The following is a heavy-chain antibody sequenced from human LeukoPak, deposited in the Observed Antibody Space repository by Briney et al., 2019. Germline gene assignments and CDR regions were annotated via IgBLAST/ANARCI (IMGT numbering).Heavy chain of an antibody. CDR2: ISGSGGST. V-gene: IGHV3-23*01. D-gene: IGHD3-22*01. CDR1: GFTFSSYA. Sequence: GGSLRLSCAASGFTFSSYAMRWVRQAPGKGLVWVSAISGSGGSTYYADSVKGRFTISRDNSKNTLYLQMNSLRAEDTAVYYCAKDRAMIVVVPDDYWGQETLVTVSS. CDR3: AKDRAMIVVVPDDY. J-gene: IGHJ4*02.